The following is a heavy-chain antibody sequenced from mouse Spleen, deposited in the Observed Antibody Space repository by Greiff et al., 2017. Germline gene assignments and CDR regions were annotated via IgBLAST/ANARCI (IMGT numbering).Heavy chain of an antibody. J-gene: IGHJ2*01. CDR1: GYTFTSYW. CDR2: IDPSDSYT. V-gene: IGHV1-59*01. D-gene: IGHD2-2*01. CDR3: ARGGHGYTYFDY. Sequence: QVQLQQPGAELVRPGTSVKLSCKASGYTFTSYWMHWVKQRPGQGLEWIGVIDPSDSYTNYNQKFKGKATLTVDTSSSTAYMQLSSLTSEDSAVYYCARGGHGYTYFDYWGQGTTLTVSS.